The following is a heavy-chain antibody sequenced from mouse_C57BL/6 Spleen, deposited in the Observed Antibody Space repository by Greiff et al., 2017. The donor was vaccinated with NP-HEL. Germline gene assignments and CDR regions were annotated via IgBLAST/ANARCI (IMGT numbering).Heavy chain of an antibody. CDR2: IYPGDGDT. CDR3: ARGGSSSWYFDV. J-gene: IGHJ1*03. D-gene: IGHD1-1*01. Sequence: VKLLESGAELVKPGASVKISCKASGYEFSSYWMNWVKQRPGKGLEWIGQIYPGDGDTNYNGKFKGKATLTADKSSSTAYMQLSSLTSEDAAVYFCARGGSSSWYFDVWGTGTTVTVSS. CDR1: GYEFSSYW. V-gene: IGHV1-80*01.